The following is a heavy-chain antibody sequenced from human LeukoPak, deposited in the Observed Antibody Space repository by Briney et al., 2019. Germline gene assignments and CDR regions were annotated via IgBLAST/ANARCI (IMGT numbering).Heavy chain of an antibody. CDR3: ARVGGITMVRGVKLDY. J-gene: IGHJ4*02. Sequence: GGSLRLSCAASGFTFSSYAMHWVRQAPGKGLEWVAVISYDGSNKYYADSVKGRFTISRDNSKNTLYLQMNSLRAEDTAVYYCARVGGITMVRGVKLDYWGQGTLVTVSS. CDR2: ISYDGSNK. V-gene: IGHV3-30-3*01. CDR1: GFTFSSYA. D-gene: IGHD3-10*01.